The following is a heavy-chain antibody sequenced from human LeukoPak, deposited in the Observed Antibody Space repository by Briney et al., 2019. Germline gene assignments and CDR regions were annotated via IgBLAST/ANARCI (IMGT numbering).Heavy chain of an antibody. V-gene: IGHV3-74*01. Sequence: GGSLRLSCAASGFTFKRYWMHWVRQAPGKGLVWVSRVNSDGSSTDYADSVKGRFTISRDNAKKTLYLQMNSLRAEDTAVYYCARVEDGYNYEDYFDLWGQGTLVTVSS. CDR1: GFTFKRYW. CDR3: ARVEDGYNYEDYFDL. D-gene: IGHD5-24*01. CDR2: VNSDGSST. J-gene: IGHJ4*02.